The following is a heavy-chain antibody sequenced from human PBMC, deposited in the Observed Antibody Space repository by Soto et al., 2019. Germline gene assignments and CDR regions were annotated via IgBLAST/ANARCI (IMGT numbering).Heavy chain of an antibody. J-gene: IGHJ6*02. D-gene: IGHD1-7*01. CDR1: GGSFSGYY. V-gene: IGHV4-34*01. Sequence: SETLSLTCAVYGGSFSGYYWSWIRQPPWKGLEWIGEINHSGSTNYNPSLKSRVTISVDTSKNQFSLKLSSVTAADTAVYYCAREGLTGTIGLYYYYGMDVWGQGTTVTVSS. CDR3: AREGLTGTIGLYYYYGMDV. CDR2: INHSGST.